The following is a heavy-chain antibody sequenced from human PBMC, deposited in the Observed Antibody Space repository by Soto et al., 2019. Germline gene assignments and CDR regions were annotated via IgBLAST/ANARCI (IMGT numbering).Heavy chain of an antibody. CDR3: ARDGVYSSSWYPPIGGMDV. CDR2: INSDGSST. D-gene: IGHD6-13*01. Sequence: GGSLRLSCAASGFTFSSYWMHWVRQAPGKGLVWVSRINSDGSSTSYADSVKGRFTISRDNAKNTLYLQMNSLRAEDTAVYYCARDGVYSSSWYPPIGGMDVWGQGTTVTVSS. CDR1: GFTFSSYW. J-gene: IGHJ6*02. V-gene: IGHV3-74*01.